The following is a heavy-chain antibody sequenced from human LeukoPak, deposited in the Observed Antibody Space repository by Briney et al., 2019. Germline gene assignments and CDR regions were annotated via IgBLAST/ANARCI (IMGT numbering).Heavy chain of an antibody. D-gene: IGHD6-19*01. V-gene: IGHV3-23*01. CDR2: TSGSGGST. CDR3: AKDQGQQWLDYYFDY. J-gene: IGHJ4*02. Sequence: GGSLRLSCAASGFTFSSYAMSWVRQAPGKGLEWVSATSGSGGSTYYADSVKGRFTISRDNSKNTLYLQMNSLRAEDTAVYYCAKDQGQQWLDYYFDYWGQGTLVTVSS. CDR1: GFTFSSYA.